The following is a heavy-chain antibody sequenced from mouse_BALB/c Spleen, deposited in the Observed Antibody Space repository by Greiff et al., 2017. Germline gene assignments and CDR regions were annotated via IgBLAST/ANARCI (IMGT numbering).Heavy chain of an antibody. Sequence: EVKLLESGAELVKPGASVKLSCTASGFNIKDTYMHWVKQRPEQGLEWIGRIDPANGNTKYDPKFQGKATITADTSSNTAYLQLSSLTSEDTAVYYCARSGYDVWGQGTTLTVSS. V-gene: IGHV14-3*02. J-gene: IGHJ2*01. CDR3: ARSGYDV. D-gene: IGHD2-14*01. CDR1: GFNIKDTY. CDR2: IDPANGNT.